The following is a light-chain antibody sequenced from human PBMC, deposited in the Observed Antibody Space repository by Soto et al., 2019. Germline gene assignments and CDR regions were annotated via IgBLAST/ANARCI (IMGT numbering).Light chain of an antibody. CDR1: HSDIGAGYG. J-gene: IGLJ1*01. Sequence: QPVLTQPPSVTGAPGQRVTISCTGSHSDIGAGYGVHWYQQFPHSAPKLLIYDTTNRPSGVPDRFSGSRSGTSASLAITGLQAEDEADYYCVSYTTSASYVFGTGTKLTVL. CDR3: VSYTTSASYV. V-gene: IGLV1-40*01. CDR2: DTT.